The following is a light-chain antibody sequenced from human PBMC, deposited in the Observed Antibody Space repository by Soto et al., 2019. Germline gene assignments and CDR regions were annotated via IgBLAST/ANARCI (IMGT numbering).Light chain of an antibody. CDR1: QSVSSN. CDR3: QQYNKWPLIT. Sequence: EVVMTQSPATLTVSPGERATLSCRASQSVSSNLAWYQQKPGQAPRLLISGASTRATGIPARFSGSGSGTEFTLTISSLQSEDFAVYYCQQYNKWPLITFGQGTRLENK. CDR2: GAS. J-gene: IGKJ5*01. V-gene: IGKV3-15*01.